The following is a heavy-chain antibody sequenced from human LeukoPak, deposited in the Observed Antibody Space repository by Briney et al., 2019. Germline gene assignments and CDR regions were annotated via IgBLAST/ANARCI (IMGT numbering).Heavy chain of an antibody. Sequence: SETLSLTCTVSGGSISRSDYHWGWIRQPPGKGLEWIGSIYYSGSTYYNSSLKSRVTISVDTSKNQFSLKLSSVTAADTAVYYCARLVATSRFDPWGQGTLVTVSS. CDR2: IYYSGST. V-gene: IGHV4-39*01. D-gene: IGHD5-12*01. J-gene: IGHJ5*02. CDR1: GGSISRSDYH. CDR3: ARLVATSRFDP.